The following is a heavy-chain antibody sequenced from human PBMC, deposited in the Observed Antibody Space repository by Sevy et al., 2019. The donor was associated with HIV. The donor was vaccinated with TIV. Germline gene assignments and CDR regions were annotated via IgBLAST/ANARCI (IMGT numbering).Heavy chain of an antibody. CDR1: GFMFSNYW. D-gene: IGHD4-17*01. V-gene: IGHV3-7*01. Sequence: GGSLRLSCAASGFMFSNYWMTWVRQAPGKGLEWVANIKEDGSEKYYVDSVKGRFSISRDKAKNSLHLQLNTLRPEDTAVYYCARAVTPHRDYLRIMDVWGKGTTVTVSS. CDR2: IKEDGSEK. CDR3: ARAVTPHRDYLRIMDV. J-gene: IGHJ6*04.